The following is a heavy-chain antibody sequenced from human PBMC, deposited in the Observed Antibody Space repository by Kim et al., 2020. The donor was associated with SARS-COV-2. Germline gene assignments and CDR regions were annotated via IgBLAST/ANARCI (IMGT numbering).Heavy chain of an antibody. CDR3: GGSSGWYRLDY. Sequence: TNYNPSLRSRVTISVDNSKNHFSLNLNSVTAADTAVYYCGGSSGWYRLDYWGQGTLVTVSS. V-gene: IGHV4-4*02. J-gene: IGHJ4*02. CDR2: T. D-gene: IGHD6-19*01.